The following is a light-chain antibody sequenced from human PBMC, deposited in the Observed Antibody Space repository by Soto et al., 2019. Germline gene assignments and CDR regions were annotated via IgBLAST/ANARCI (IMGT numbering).Light chain of an antibody. CDR3: GTWDSSLSSGV. J-gene: IGLJ3*02. Sequence: QSVFTQPPSVSAAPGQKVTISCSGSSSNIENNYVSWYQQLPGTAPKLLIYDNNKRPSGIPDRFSGSKSGTSATLGITGLQTGDEADYYCGTWDSSLSSGVFGGGTKLTVL. V-gene: IGLV1-51*01. CDR1: SSNIENNY. CDR2: DNN.